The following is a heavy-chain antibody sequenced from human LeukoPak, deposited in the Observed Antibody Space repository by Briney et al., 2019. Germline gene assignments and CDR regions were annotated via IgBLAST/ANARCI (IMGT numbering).Heavy chain of an antibody. D-gene: IGHD4-17*01. CDR3: AKTDYGDYAPPDY. CDR2: IWYDGSNK. CDR1: GFTFSSYA. J-gene: IGHJ4*02. Sequence: GRSLRLSCAASGFTFSSYAMHWVRQAPGKGLEWVAVIWYDGSNKYYADSVKGRFTISRDNSKNTLYLQMNSLRAEDTAVYYCAKTDYGDYAPPDYWGQGTLVTVSS. V-gene: IGHV3-33*08.